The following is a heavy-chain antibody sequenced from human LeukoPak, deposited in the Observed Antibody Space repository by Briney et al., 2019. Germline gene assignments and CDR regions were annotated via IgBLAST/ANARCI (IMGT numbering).Heavy chain of an antibody. CDR2: ISAYNGNT. V-gene: IGHV1-18*01. CDR1: GYTFTSYG. CDR3: ARSLLSIAAAIYGMDV. J-gene: IGHJ6*02. Sequence: ASVKVSCKASGYTFTSYGISWVRQAPGQGLEWMGWISAYNGNTNYAQKLQGRVTMTTDTSTSTAYMELRSLRSDDTAVCYCARSLLSIAAAIYGMDVWGQGTTVTVSS. D-gene: IGHD6-13*01.